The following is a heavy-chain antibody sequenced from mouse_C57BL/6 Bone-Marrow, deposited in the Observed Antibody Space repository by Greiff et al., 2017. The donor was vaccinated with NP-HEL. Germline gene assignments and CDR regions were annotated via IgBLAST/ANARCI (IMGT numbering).Heavy chain of an antibody. Sequence: QVQLQQSGAELARPGASVKLSCKASGYTFTSYGISWVKQRTGQGLEWIGEIYPRSGNTYYNEKFKGKATLTADKSSSTAYMELRSLTSEDSAVYFCARLYYYGVDYWGQGTSLTVSS. CDR1: GYTFTSYG. D-gene: IGHD1-1*01. CDR3: ARLYYYGVDY. CDR2: IYPRSGNT. V-gene: IGHV1-81*01. J-gene: IGHJ2*02.